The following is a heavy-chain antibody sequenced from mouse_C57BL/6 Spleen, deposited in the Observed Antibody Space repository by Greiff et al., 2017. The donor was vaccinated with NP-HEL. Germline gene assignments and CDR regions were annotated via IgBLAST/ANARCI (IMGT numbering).Heavy chain of an antibody. J-gene: IGHJ1*03. CDR1: GYTFTDYY. CDR3: ARWGYGDWYFDV. V-gene: IGHV1-26*01. Sequence: EVQLQQSGPELVKPGASVKISCKASGYTFTDYYMNWVKQSHGKSLEWIGDINPNNGGTSYNQKFKGKATLTVDKSSSTAYMELRSLTSEDSAVYYCARWGYGDWYFDVWGTGTTVTVSS. CDR2: INPNNGGT. D-gene: IGHD2-2*01.